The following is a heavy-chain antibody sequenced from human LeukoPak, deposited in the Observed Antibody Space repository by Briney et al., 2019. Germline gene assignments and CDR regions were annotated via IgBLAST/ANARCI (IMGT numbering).Heavy chain of an antibody. Sequence: SETLSLTCTVSGGSIGSGSYYWTWIRQPAGKGLEWIGRIYISGSTNYNPSLKSRVTISIDASKNQFSLRLSSVTAADTAVYYCARLAGVTEYYYYYYMDVWGKGTTVTVSS. CDR2: IYISGST. D-gene: IGHD4-11*01. CDR3: ARLAGVTEYYYYYYMDV. CDR1: GGSIGSGSYY. V-gene: IGHV4-61*02. J-gene: IGHJ6*03.